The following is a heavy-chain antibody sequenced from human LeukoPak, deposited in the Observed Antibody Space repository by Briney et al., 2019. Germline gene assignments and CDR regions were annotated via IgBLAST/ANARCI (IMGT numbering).Heavy chain of an antibody. D-gene: IGHD6-13*01. V-gene: IGHV3-21*01. CDR1: GFTLSNYR. CDR2: VSTSGYYI. J-gene: IGHJ4*02. CDR3: ARAETGYSSSWYFDY. Sequence: GGSLRLSCAASGFTLSNYRMNWVRQAPGKGLEWVSSVSTSGYYISYADSVKGRFSISTDNAKNSLYLQMNSLRAEDTAVYYCARAETGYSSSWYFDYWGQGTLVTASS.